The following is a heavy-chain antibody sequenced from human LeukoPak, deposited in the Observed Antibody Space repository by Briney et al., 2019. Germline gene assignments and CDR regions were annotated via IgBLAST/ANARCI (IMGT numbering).Heavy chain of an antibody. CDR1: GYSLTSGYY. D-gene: IGHD3-3*01. J-gene: IGHJ4*02. CDR3: ARVSADGICDS. Sequence: TSETLSLTCTDPGYSLTSGYYWAWFRQPPGKGREWIGNIYHSGRAFYKSSLKSRVTMSVETSKNQFSLNLTSVTAADTAVYFCARVSADGICDSWGRGTLVTVSS. CDR2: IYHSGRA. V-gene: IGHV4-38-2*02.